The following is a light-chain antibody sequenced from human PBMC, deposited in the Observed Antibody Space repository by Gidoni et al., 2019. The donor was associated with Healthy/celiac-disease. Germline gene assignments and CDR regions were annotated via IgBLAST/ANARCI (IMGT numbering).Light chain of an antibody. V-gene: IGKV3-15*01. CDR3: QKYNNWPWT. CDR1: QDVSSN. CDR2: GAS. Sequence: DIVMTQSPATLSVSAGERATLSCRASQDVSSNLAWYQQKPGQAPRLLIYGASTRATGIPARFSGSGSGIEFTLTTSSLQSEEFAVSYCQKYNNWPWTFGQXTKVEIK. J-gene: IGKJ1*01.